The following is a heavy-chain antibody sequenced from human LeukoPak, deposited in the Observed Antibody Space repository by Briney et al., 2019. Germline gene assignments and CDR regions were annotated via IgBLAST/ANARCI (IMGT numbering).Heavy chain of an antibody. CDR1: GYRFNTYW. Sequence: GESLKISCKASGYRFNTYWIGWVRRTPEKGLGWIGIVYPANSDTRYSPSFRGQVTISADMSITTAYLQWGSLKASDTAIYYCVRQADGGSYYDYWGQGTLVTVSS. J-gene: IGHJ4*02. D-gene: IGHD6-25*01. CDR2: VYPANSDT. CDR3: VRQADGGSYYDY. V-gene: IGHV5-51*01.